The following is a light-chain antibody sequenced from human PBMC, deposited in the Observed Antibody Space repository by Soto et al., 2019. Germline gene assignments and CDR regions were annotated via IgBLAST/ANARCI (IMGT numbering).Light chain of an antibody. V-gene: IGKV3-20*01. CDR1: QSVRSKY. CDR2: GAS. Sequence: ENVLTQSPGSLSLSQGERATLSCRGSQSVRSKYVAWYQQKPGQAPRLLISGASSRATGIPDRFSGSGSGTDFTLTISRLENEDFALYYCQQYGSSPITFGQGTRLEIK. CDR3: QQYGSSPIT. J-gene: IGKJ5*01.